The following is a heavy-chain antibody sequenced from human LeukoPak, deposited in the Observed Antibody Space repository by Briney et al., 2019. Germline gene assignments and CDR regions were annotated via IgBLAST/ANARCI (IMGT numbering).Heavy chain of an antibody. Sequence: ASVKVSCKASGGTFSSYAISWVRQAPGQGLEWMGGLIPIFGTANYAQKFQGRVTITADESTSTAYMELSSLRSEDTAVYYCARADNYGDSCDYWGQGTLVTVSS. CDR3: ARADNYGDSCDY. J-gene: IGHJ4*02. D-gene: IGHD4-17*01. CDR2: LIPIFGTA. V-gene: IGHV1-69*13. CDR1: GGTFSSYA.